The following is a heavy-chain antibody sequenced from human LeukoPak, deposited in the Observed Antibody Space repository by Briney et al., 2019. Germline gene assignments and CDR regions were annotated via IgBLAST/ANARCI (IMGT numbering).Heavy chain of an antibody. CDR1: GFIFKDYW. D-gene: IGHD3-16*01. J-gene: IGHJ5*02. V-gene: IGHV3-7*03. CDR2: IKQDGSEK. CDR3: AKDAQPRSRWFDP. Sequence: GGSLRLSCAASGFIFKDYWMIWVRQAPGKGLGWVANIKQDGSEKYYVDSVKGRFTISRDNAKNSLYLQMNTLRAEDTAMYYCAKDAQPRSRWFDPWGQGTLVTVPS.